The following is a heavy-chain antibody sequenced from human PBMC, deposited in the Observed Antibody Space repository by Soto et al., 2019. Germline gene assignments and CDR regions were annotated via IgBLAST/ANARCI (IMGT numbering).Heavy chain of an antibody. D-gene: IGHD6-6*01. V-gene: IGHV5-10-1*01. Sequence: PGESLKISCKGSGYSFTSYWISWVRQMPGKGLEWMGRIDPSDSYTNYSPSFQGHVTISADKSISTAYLQWSSLKASDTAMYYCARFDGPSIAARPFGYYYGMDVWGKGTTVTVSS. CDR2: IDPSDSYT. CDR1: GYSFTSYW. CDR3: ARFDGPSIAARPFGYYYGMDV. J-gene: IGHJ6*04.